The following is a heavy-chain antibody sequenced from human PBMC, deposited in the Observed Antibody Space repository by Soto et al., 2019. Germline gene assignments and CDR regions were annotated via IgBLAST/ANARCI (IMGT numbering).Heavy chain of an antibody. CDR2: IDSSTKYT. CDR1: GFTFRDYY. CDR3: EREYYYTMDV. V-gene: IGHV3-11*05. J-gene: IGHJ6*02. Sequence: QVQLVESGGGLVRPGGSLRLSCEASGFTFRDYYMTWFRQAPGKGLEWLSYIDSSTKYTNYADSVKGRFTISRDNAQNSLYLQMNSLRADDTAVYYCEREYYYTMDVWGQGTMVTVSS.